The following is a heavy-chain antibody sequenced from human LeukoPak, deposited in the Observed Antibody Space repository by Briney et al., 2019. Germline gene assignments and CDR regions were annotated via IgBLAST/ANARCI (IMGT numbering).Heavy chain of an antibody. CDR1: GGSFSGYY. Sequence: PSETLSLTCAVYGGSFSGYYWSWIRQPPGKGLEWIGEINHSGSTNYNPSLKSRVTISVDTSKNQFSLKLSSVTAADTAVYYCASSAVAGTIDYWGQGTLVTVSS. V-gene: IGHV4-34*01. D-gene: IGHD6-19*01. CDR3: ASSAVAGTIDY. CDR2: INHSGST. J-gene: IGHJ4*02.